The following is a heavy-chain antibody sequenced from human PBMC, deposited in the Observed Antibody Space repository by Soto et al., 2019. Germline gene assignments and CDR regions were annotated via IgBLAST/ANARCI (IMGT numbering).Heavy chain of an antibody. V-gene: IGHV3-13*01. CDR3: ARGGYYDILTGYYDPFNWFDP. CDR2: IGTAGDT. D-gene: IGHD3-9*01. CDR1: GFTFSSYD. J-gene: IGHJ5*02. Sequence: GGSLRLSCAASGFTFSSYDMHWVRQATGKGLEWVSAIGTAGDTYYPGSVKGRFIISRENAKNSLYLQMNSLRAGDTAVYYCARGGYYDILTGYYDPFNWFDPWGQGTLVTVSS.